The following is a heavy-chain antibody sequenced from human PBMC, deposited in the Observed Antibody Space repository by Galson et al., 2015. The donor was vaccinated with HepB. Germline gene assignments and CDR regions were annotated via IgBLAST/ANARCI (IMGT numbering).Heavy chain of an antibody. Sequence: SETLSLTCTVSGGSISSSSYYWGWIRQPPGKGLEWIGSIYYSGSTYYNPSLKSRVTISVDTSKNQFSLKLSSVTAADTAVYYCARGGPGYSSGWYDYWGQGTLVTVSS. V-gene: IGHV4-39*07. CDR1: GGSISSSSYY. J-gene: IGHJ4*02. CDR2: IYYSGST. CDR3: ARGGPGYSSGWYDY. D-gene: IGHD6-19*01.